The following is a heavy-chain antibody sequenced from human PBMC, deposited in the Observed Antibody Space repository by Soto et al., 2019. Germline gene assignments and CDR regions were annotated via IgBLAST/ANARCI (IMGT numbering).Heavy chain of an antibody. J-gene: IGHJ5*02. Sequence: GGSLRLSCAASGFTFSDYYMIWIRQAPGKGLEWVSYISSSGSTIYYADSVKGRFTIPRDNAKNSLYLQMNSLRAEDTAVYYCARDPYYDFWSGYSGVWFDPWGQGTLVTVSS. CDR2: ISSSGSTI. D-gene: IGHD3-3*01. CDR1: GFTFSDYY. V-gene: IGHV3-11*01. CDR3: ARDPYYDFWSGYSGVWFDP.